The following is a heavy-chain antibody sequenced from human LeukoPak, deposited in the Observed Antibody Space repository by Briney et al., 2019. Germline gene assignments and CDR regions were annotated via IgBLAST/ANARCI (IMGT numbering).Heavy chain of an antibody. Sequence: PSETLSLTCTVSGGSISSYYWSWIRQPPGKALEWIGYIYYSGNTNYNPSLKSRVTISVDTSKNQFSLKLSSVIAADTAVYYCARRALSSSSHIDYWGQGTLVTVSS. CDR2: IYYSGNT. J-gene: IGHJ4*02. V-gene: IGHV4-59*08. CDR1: GGSISSYY. D-gene: IGHD6-13*01. CDR3: ARRALSSSSHIDY.